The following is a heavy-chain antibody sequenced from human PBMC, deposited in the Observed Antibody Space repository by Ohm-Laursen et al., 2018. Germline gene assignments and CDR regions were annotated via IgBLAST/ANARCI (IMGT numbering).Heavy chain of an antibody. CDR3: ARDLGIAAVATDY. J-gene: IGHJ4*02. CDR2: IYSGGNT. V-gene: IGHV3-53*01. CDR1: GFSVSSSY. Sequence: SLRLSCSASGFSVSSSYMSWVRQPPGKGLEWVSVIYSGGNTYYADSVKGRFTISRDNSKNMLYLQMNNLRAEDTAVYYCARDLGIAAVATDYWGQGTLVTVSS. D-gene: IGHD6-13*01.